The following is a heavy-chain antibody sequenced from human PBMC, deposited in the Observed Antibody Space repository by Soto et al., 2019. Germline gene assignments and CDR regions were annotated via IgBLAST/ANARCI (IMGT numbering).Heavy chain of an antibody. J-gene: IGHJ4*02. V-gene: IGHV4-39*01. CDR1: GGSISSSSYY. CDR2: IYYSGST. D-gene: IGHD3-22*01. Sequence: SETLSLTCTVSGGSISSSSYYWGWIRQPPGKGLEWIGSIYYSGSTYYNPSLKSRVTISVDTSKNQFSLKLSSVTAADTAVYYCARHVVDTYYYDSSDEAKGDFDYWGQGTLVTVSS. CDR3: ARHVVDTYYYDSSDEAKGDFDY.